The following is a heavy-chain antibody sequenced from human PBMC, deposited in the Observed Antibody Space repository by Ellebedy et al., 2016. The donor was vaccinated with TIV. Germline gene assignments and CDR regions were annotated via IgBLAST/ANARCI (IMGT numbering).Heavy chain of an antibody. CDR3: ARDSRYSGPRLDY. Sequence: SETLSLXCTVSGGSISSGDYYWSWIRQPPGKGLEWIGYIYYSGSTYYNPSLKSRVTISVDTSKNQFSLKLSSVTVADTAVYYCARDSRYSGPRLDYWGQGTLVTVSS. CDR2: IYYSGST. D-gene: IGHD5-12*01. CDR1: GGSISSGDYY. V-gene: IGHV4-30-4*01. J-gene: IGHJ4*02.